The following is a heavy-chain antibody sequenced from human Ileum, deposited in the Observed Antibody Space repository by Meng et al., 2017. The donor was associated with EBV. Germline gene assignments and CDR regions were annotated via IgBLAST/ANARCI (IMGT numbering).Heavy chain of an antibody. J-gene: IGHJ4*02. CDR1: GYSISSTNW. V-gene: IGHV4-28*01. D-gene: IGHD3-22*01. Sequence: QVQLQVPGPGLVKPSDTLSHTCAVSGYSISSTNWWGWIRQPPGKGLEWIGYIYYSGSTSYNPSLKSRVTMSVDTSKNQFSLNLNSVTAVDTAVYYCARNVPGTSAYYDWGQGTLVTVSS. CDR3: ARNVPGTSAYYD. CDR2: IYYSGST.